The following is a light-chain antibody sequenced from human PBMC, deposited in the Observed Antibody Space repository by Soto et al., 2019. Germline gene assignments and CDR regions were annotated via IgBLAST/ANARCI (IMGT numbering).Light chain of an antibody. J-gene: IGKJ2*01. Sequence: EIVMTQSPATLSVSPGERATLSCRASQSVSSNLAWYQQKPGQAPRLLIYGASTRAAGIPARFSGSGSGTEFTLTISSLQSEDFAVYYCEHDNNWPPYTCGRRTKLEGK. CDR1: QSVSSN. CDR3: EHDNNWPPYT. CDR2: GAS. V-gene: IGKV3-15*01.